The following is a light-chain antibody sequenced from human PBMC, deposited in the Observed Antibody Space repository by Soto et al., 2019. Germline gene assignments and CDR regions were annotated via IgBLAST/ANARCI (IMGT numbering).Light chain of an antibody. J-gene: IGKJ3*01. CDR1: QTISSW. Sequence: DIQMTQSPSTLSGSVGDRVTITCRASQTISSWLPWYQQKPGKAPKLLIYKASTLKTGVPSRFSGSGYGTEFTLTISSLQPDDFATYYCQQYYSYPRTFGPGTKVDI. CDR2: KAS. V-gene: IGKV1-5*03. CDR3: QQYYSYPRT.